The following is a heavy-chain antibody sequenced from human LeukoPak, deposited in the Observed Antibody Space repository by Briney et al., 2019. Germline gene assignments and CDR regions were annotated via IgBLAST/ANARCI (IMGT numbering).Heavy chain of an antibody. Sequence: GGSLRLSCAASGFTVSSNYMTWVRQAPGKGLEWVSLIYRGGTTYYADSVKGRFTISRHNSMNTLYLQMNSLRAEDTAVYYCARGGYTYGSNYYYAMDAWGQGTTVTVSS. D-gene: IGHD5-18*01. CDR3: ARGGYTYGSNYYYAMDA. J-gene: IGHJ6*02. CDR2: IYRGGTT. CDR1: GFTVSSNY. V-gene: IGHV3-53*04.